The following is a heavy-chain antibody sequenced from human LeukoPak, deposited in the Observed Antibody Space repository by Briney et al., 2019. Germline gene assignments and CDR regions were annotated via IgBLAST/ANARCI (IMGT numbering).Heavy chain of an antibody. CDR1: GFTFFTYA. CDR3: AKVIAARPVNADAFDI. D-gene: IGHD6-6*01. V-gene: IGHV3-30*02. Sequence: GGSLRLSCAASGFTFFTYAIHWVRQAPGKGLEWVAFIRYDGSNKYYADSVKGRFTISRDNSKNTLYLQMNSLRAEDTAVYYCAKVIAARPVNADAFDIWGQGAMVTVSS. CDR2: IRYDGSNK. J-gene: IGHJ3*02.